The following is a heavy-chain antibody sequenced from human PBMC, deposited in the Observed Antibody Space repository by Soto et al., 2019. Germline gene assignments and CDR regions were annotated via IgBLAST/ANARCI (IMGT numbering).Heavy chain of an antibody. J-gene: IGHJ4*02. Sequence: SESLSLTCSVSVGSAGDKTYYWSWIRQSPWKGLDWIGYINYRETTNYNLSLKSRVTITVYTSKKQFSLRLGAVTAAVTALYYCARTTAVPNTLRSKYYFDYWGQGSLVTVSS. CDR1: VGSAGDKTYY. CDR2: INYRETT. V-gene: IGHV4-61*01. CDR3: ARTTAVPNTLRSKYYFDY. D-gene: IGHD6-19*01.